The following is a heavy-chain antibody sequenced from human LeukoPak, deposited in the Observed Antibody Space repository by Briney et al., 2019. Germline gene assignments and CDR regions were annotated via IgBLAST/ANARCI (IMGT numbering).Heavy chain of an antibody. CDR1: GFSVSSNY. CDR3: ARDPYYDSSGYLD. J-gene: IGHJ4*02. V-gene: IGHV3-53*01. Sequence: GGSLRLSCAASGFSVSSNYMSWVRQAPGKGLEWVSVIYSGGSTYYADSVKGRFTISRDNPKNTLYLQMNSLRAEDTAVYYCARDPYYDSSGYLDWGQGTLVTVSS. D-gene: IGHD3-22*01. CDR2: IYSGGST.